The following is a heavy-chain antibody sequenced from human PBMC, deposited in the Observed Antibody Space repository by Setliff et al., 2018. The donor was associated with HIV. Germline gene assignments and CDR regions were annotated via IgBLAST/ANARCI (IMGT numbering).Heavy chain of an antibody. Sequence: ASVKVSCKASGGTFSNYALSWVRQAPGQGLEWMGWINVNNDATNYAQKFQGRVSMTRDTSISTAYMELRSLTSDDAAVYYCARNIDVHYDFWSAYDYWGQGALVTVSS. J-gene: IGHJ4*02. CDR3: ARNIDVHYDFWSAYDY. CDR2: INVNNDAT. V-gene: IGHV1-2*02. CDR1: GGTFSNYA. D-gene: IGHD3-3*01.